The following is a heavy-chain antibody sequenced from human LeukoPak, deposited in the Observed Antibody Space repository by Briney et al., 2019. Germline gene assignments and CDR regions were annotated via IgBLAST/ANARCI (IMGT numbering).Heavy chain of an antibody. Sequence: PETLSLTCTVSGGSISSYYWSWIRQPPGKGLEWIGYIYYSGSTNYNPSLKSRVTISVDTSKNQFSLKLTSVTAADTALYYCARGLDDSSGYYYDFWGQGTLATVSS. J-gene: IGHJ4*02. CDR1: GGSISSYY. CDR3: ARGLDDSSGYYYDF. D-gene: IGHD3-22*01. CDR2: IYYSGST. V-gene: IGHV4-59*12.